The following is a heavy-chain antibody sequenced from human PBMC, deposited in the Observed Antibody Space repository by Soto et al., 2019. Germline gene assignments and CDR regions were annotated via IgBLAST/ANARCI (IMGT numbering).Heavy chain of an antibody. J-gene: IGHJ4*02. CDR2: IIPIFGTA. CDR3: ARSTSFRPDSSGYVYYFDY. V-gene: IGHV1-69*13. CDR1: GGTFSSYA. Sequence: AASVKVSCKASGGTFSSYAISWVRQAPGQGLEWMGGIIPIFGTANYAQKFQGRVTITADESTSTAYMELSSLRSEDTAVYYCARSTSFRPDSSGYVYYFDYWGQGTLVTVSS. D-gene: IGHD3-22*01.